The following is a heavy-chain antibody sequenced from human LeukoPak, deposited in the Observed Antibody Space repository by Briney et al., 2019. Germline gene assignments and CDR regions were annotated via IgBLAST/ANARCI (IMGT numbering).Heavy chain of an antibody. Sequence: PGGSLRLSCAASGFTVSRNYMGWVRQAPGKGLEWVSIIDTDGSANYADSVKGRFTISRDNSKNTLYLQMNNLRAEDAAVYYCASRSVSSRYGDFDYWGQGTLVTVSS. CDR3: ASRSVSSRYGDFDY. V-gene: IGHV3-53*01. CDR1: GFTVSRNY. D-gene: IGHD6-25*01. CDR2: IDTDGSA. J-gene: IGHJ4*02.